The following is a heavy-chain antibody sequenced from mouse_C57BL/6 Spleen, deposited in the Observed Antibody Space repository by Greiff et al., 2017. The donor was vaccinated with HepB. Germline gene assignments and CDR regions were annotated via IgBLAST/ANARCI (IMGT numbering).Heavy chain of an antibody. J-gene: IGHJ4*01. D-gene: IGHD2-2*01. CDR2: IHPNSGST. CDR3: ARWLPLYAMDD. V-gene: IGHV1-64*01. Sequence: QVQLQQSGAELVKPGASVKLSCKASGYTFTSYWMHWVKQRPGQGLEWIGMIHPNSGSTNYNEKFKSKATLTVDKSSSTAYMQLSSLTSEDSAVYYCARWLPLYAMDDWGQGTSVTVSS. CDR1: GYTFTSYW.